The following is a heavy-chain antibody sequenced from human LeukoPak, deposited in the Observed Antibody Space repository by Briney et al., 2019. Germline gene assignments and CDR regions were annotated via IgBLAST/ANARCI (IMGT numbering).Heavy chain of an antibody. V-gene: IGHV4-39*01. CDR2: IYYSGTT. Sequence: SETLSLTCTVSGGSISSSSYYWGWIRQPPGKGLEWIRSIYYSGTTYYNPSLESRVTISVDTSKNQSSLKLSSVTAADTAVYYCARLGSYWDYYYYMDVWGKGTTVTVSS. CDR3: ARLGSYWDYYYYMDV. D-gene: IGHD1-26*01. CDR1: GGSISSSSYY. J-gene: IGHJ6*03.